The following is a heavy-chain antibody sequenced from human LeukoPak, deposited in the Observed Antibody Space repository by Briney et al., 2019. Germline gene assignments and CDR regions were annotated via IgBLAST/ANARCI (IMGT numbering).Heavy chain of an antibody. Sequence: ASVKVSCKASGYTFTSYDINWVRQATGQGLEWMGWMNPNSGNTGYAQKFQGRVTITRNTSISTAYMELSSLRSEDTAVYYCARVPAGNYYYYMDVWGKGTTVTVSS. CDR3: ARVPAGNYYYYMDV. CDR1: GYTFTSYD. V-gene: IGHV1-8*03. J-gene: IGHJ6*03. CDR2: MNPNSGNT.